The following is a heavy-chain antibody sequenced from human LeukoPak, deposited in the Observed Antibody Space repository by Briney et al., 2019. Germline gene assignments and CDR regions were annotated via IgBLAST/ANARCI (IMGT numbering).Heavy chain of an antibody. V-gene: IGHV3-11*01. Sequence: PGGSLRLSCAASGFTFSDYYMSWIRQAPGKGLEWVSYISSSGSTIYYADSVKGRFTISRDNAKNSLYLQINSLRAEDTAVYYCARDSGYSSSWYQDAFDIWGQGTMVTVSS. CDR3: ARDSGYSSSWYQDAFDI. CDR2: ISSSGSTI. J-gene: IGHJ3*02. D-gene: IGHD6-13*01. CDR1: GFTFSDYY.